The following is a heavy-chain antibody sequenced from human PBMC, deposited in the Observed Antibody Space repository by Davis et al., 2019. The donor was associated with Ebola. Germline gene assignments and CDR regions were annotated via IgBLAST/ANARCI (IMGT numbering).Heavy chain of an antibody. V-gene: IGHV4-39*01. D-gene: IGHD1-26*01. CDR3: ARRHSGSYYILDY. J-gene: IGHJ4*02. CDR1: GGSISSSSYY. CDR2: IYYSGST. Sequence: SETLSLTCTVSGGSISSSSYYWGWIRQPPGKGLEWIGSIYYSGSTYYNPSLKSRVTISVDTSKNQFSLKLSSVTAADTAVYYCARRHSGSYYILDYWGQGTLVTVSS.